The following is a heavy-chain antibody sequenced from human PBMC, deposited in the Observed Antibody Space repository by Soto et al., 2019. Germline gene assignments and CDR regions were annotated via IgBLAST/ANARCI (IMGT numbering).Heavy chain of an antibody. J-gene: IGHJ2*01. CDR2: SNHRGNT. D-gene: IGHD2-21*02. CDR3: ARAVTGARLVDWYFDL. Sequence: QVQLQQRGAGLLKPSETLSLTCVVFGGSFSSYYWSWIRQPPGKGLEWIGESNHRGNTNYNPSLKSRVSMSVDTSKNQCSLKLTSVTAADTALYYCARAVTGARLVDWYFDLWGPGTQVTVSS. CDR1: GGSFSSYY. V-gene: IGHV4-34*02.